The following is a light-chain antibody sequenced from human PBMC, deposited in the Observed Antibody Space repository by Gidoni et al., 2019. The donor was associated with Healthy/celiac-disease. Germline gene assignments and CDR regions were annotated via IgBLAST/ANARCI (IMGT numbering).Light chain of an antibody. CDR2: WAS. CDR3: QQYYSTLWT. Sequence: DIVMTQSPDPLPVPLGERATINCKSSQTALYSSNNKNYLAWYQQKPGQPPKLLIYWASTRESGVPDRFSGSGSGTDFTLTISSLQAEDVAVYYCQQYYSTLWTFGQGTKVEIK. J-gene: IGKJ1*01. CDR1: QTALYSSNNKNY. V-gene: IGKV4-1*01.